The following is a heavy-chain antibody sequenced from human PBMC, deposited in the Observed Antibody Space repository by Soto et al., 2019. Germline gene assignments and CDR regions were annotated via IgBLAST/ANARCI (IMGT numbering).Heavy chain of an antibody. V-gene: IGHV3-30*18. D-gene: IGHD3-10*01. CDR3: AKKIAGSYYSALEY. CDR1: GFAFSTYG. CDR2: ASHDESRN. Sequence: GGSLRLSCAASGFAFSTYGMHWVRQAPRKGLERVEVASHDESRNKYADPVRSRLTISSDNTKKKLYLQVNSLRTEDTAVYYCAKKIAGSYYSALEYWGQGTLVTVSS. J-gene: IGHJ4*02.